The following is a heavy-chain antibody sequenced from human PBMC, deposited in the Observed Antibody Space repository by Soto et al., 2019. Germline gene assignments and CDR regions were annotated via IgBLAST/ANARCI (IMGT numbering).Heavy chain of an antibody. J-gene: IGHJ4*02. D-gene: IGHD3-22*01. CDR1: GYTFTCYG. CDR3: ARCAWDSSGYYFDY. CDR2: ISAYNGNT. V-gene: IGHV1-18*01. Sequence: ASVKVSCKASGYTFTCYGISWVRQAPGQGLEWMGWISAYNGNTNYAQKLQGRVTMTTDTSTSTAYMELRSLRSDDTAVYYCARCAWDSSGYYFDYWGQGTLVTVSS.